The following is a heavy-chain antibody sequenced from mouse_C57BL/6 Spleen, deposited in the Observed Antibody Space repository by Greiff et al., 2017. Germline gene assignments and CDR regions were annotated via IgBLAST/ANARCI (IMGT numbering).Heavy chain of an antibody. CDR3: ARGSSGPAWFAY. Sequence: QVQLQQPGAELVMPGASVKLSCKASGYTFTSYWMHWVKQRPGQGLEWIGEIDPSDSYTNYNQKFKGKSTLTVDKSSSTAYMQLSSLTSEDSAVYYWARGSSGPAWFAYWGQGTLVTVSA. CDR2: IDPSDSYT. J-gene: IGHJ3*01. V-gene: IGHV1-69*01. D-gene: IGHD3-2*02. CDR1: GYTFTSYW.